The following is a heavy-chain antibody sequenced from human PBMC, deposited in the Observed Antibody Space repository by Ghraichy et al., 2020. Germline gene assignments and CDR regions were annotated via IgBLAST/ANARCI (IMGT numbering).Heavy chain of an antibody. D-gene: IGHD1-26*01. CDR1: GFTFSSYA. V-gene: IGHV3-30-3*01. CDR2: ISYDGSNK. J-gene: IGHJ3*02. Sequence: GGSLRLSCAASGFTFSSYAMHWVRQAPGKGLEWVAVISYDGSNKYYADSVKGRFTISRDNSKNTLYLQMNSLRAEDTAVYYCARGSGSYYNAFDIWGQGTMVTVSS. CDR3: ARGSGSYYNAFDI.